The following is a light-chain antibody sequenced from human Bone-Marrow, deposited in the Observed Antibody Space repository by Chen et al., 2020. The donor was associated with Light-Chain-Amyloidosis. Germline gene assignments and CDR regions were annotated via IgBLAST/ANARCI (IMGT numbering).Light chain of an antibody. CDR1: SSDVDGDNH. CDR2: DVT. J-gene: IGLJ1*01. CDR3: SSYSITNTLV. V-gene: IGLV2-14*01. Sequence: QSARTQPASVSGSPGQSITISWTGTSSDVDGDNHVSWYQQHPDKAPKLMIYDVTNRPSGVPNRFSGSKSDNTASLTISGLQTEDEADYFCSSYSITNTLVFGSGTRVTVL.